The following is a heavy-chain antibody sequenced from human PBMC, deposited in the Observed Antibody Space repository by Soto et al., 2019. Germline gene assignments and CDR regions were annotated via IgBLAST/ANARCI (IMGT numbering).Heavy chain of an antibody. V-gene: IGHV2-5*02. CDR2: MYWDDDK. D-gene: IGHD3-3*01. CDR1: GFSLSTSGVG. CDR3: AHKRGYYDFWSGCAP. Sequence: QITLKESGPTLVKPTQTLTLTCTFSGFSLSTSGVGVGWIREPPGKALEWLALMYWDDDKRYSPSLKSRLTITKDTSKNQVVLTMTNMDPVDTATYYCAHKRGYYDFWSGCAPWGQGTLVTVSS. J-gene: IGHJ5*02.